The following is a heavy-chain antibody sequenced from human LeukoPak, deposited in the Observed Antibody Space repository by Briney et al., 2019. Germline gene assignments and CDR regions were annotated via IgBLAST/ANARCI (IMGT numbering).Heavy chain of an antibody. Sequence: GASVKVSCKASGYTFTSYDINWVRQATGQGLEWMGWMNPNSGNTGYAQKFQGRVTMTRDTSISTAYMELSRLRSDDTAVYYCAREAIAARRRGFDYWGQGTLVTVSS. V-gene: IGHV1-8*01. CDR1: GYTFTSYD. CDR2: MNPNSGNT. CDR3: AREAIAARRRGFDY. J-gene: IGHJ4*02. D-gene: IGHD6-6*01.